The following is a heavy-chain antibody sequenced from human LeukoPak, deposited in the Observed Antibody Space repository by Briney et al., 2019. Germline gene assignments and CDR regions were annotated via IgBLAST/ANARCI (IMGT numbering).Heavy chain of an antibody. J-gene: IGHJ4*02. CDR2: IKQDGSEK. CDR3: ARRYFDC. V-gene: IGHV3-7*03. Sequence: GGSLRLSCAASGFTFNSSWMHWVRQAPGKGLEWVANIKQDGSEKYYVDSVKGRFTISRDNAKDLLYLQMNSLRAEDTAVYYCARRYFDCWGQGTLVTVSS. CDR1: GFTFNSSW.